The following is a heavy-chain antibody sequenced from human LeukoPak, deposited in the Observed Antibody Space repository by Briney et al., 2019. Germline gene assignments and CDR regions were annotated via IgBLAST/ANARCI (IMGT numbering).Heavy chain of an antibody. D-gene: IGHD3-22*01. CDR2: ISGSGGST. V-gene: IGHV3-23*01. CDR3: AKDLYTMIVVVTLDY. J-gene: IGHJ4*02. Sequence: GSLSLSCAASGFPFISYAMSWVRQAPGKGLEWVSAISGSGGSTYYADSVKGRFTISRDNSKNTLYLQMNSLRAEDTAVYYCAKDLYTMIVVVTLDYWGQGTLVTVSS. CDR1: GFPFISYA.